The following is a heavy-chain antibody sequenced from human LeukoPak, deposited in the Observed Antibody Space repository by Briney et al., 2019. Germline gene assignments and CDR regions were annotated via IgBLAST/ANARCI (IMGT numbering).Heavy chain of an antibody. CDR3: ARWAGSSSRGYYFDY. CDR1: GFTFSSYS. Sequence: GGSLRLSCAAPGFTFSSYSMNWVRQAPGKGLEWVSSIGSSSSFMYYADSVKGRFTISRDNANNSLYLQLNSLRAEDTAVYYCARWAGSSSRGYYFDYWGQGTLVTVSS. CDR2: IGSSSSFM. V-gene: IGHV3-21*01. J-gene: IGHJ4*02. D-gene: IGHD6-6*01.